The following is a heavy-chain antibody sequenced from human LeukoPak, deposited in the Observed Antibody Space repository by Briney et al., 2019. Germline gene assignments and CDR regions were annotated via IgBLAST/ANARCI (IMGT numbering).Heavy chain of an antibody. V-gene: IGHV3-64D*09. D-gene: IGHD6-19*01. J-gene: IGHJ3*02. CDR3: AKTLISVAGTGAFDI. CDR2: ISSNGGST. Sequence: GGSLRLSCSASGFTFSSYAMHWVRQAPGKGLEYVSVISSNGGSTYYADSVKGRFTISRDNSKNTLYLQMSSLRAEDTAVYYCAKTLISVAGTGAFDIWGQGTMVTVSS. CDR1: GFTFSSYA.